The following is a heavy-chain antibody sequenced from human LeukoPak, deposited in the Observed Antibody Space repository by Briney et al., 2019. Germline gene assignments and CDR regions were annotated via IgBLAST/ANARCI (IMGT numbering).Heavy chain of an antibody. V-gene: IGHV3-21*01. CDR1: GFTFSSYS. Sequence: GGSLRLSCAASGFTFSSYSMNWVRQAPGKGLEWVSSISSSSSYIYYADSVKGRFTISRDNAKNSLYLQMNSPRAEDTAVYYCARDPDYYYDSSGYYLSWGQGTLVTVSS. D-gene: IGHD3-22*01. CDR3: ARDPDYYYDSSGYYLS. CDR2: ISSSSSYI. J-gene: IGHJ4*02.